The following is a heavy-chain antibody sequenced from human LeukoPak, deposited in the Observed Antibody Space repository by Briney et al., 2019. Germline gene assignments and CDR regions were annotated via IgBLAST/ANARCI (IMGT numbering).Heavy chain of an antibody. CDR3: ARMDCSGGSCYSFYYYMDV. Sequence: PSETLSLTCAVYGGSFSGYYWSWIRQPPGKGLEWIGEINHSGSTNYNPSLKSRVTISVDTSKNQFFLKLSSVTAADTAVYYCARMDCSGGSCYSFYYYMDVWGKGTTVTVSS. V-gene: IGHV4-34*01. J-gene: IGHJ6*03. CDR1: GGSFSGYY. D-gene: IGHD2-15*01. CDR2: INHSGST.